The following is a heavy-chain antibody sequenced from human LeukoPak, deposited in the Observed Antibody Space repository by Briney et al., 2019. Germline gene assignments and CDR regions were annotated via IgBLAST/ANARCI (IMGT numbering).Heavy chain of an antibody. CDR2: MNPNSGNT. CDR3: ARCCRYKQKLETDYDDYYYLDV. J-gene: IGHJ6*03. D-gene: IGHD6-13*01. Sequence: GASVKVSCKASGYTFTSYDINWVRQDTGQGLEWMGWMNPNSGNTGYAQKFQGRVTMTRNTSISTAYMELSSLRSEDTAVYYCARCCRYKQKLETDYDDYYYLDVWGKGTTVTVSS. CDR1: GYTFTSYD. V-gene: IGHV1-8*01.